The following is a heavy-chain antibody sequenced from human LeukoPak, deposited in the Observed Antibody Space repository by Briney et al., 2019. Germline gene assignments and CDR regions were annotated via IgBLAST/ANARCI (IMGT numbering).Heavy chain of an antibody. CDR3: ARDPYSGAYGDTYYYFMDV. CDR1: GFTFSTYS. Sequence: GGSLRLSCAASGFTFSTYSMSWVRQAPRKGLEWVSSISSNSRYIYYADSMRGRFTISRDNAKNSLYLQMNSLRAEDTAVYYCARDPYSGAYGDTYYYFMDVWGKGTTVTISS. V-gene: IGHV3-21*06. CDR2: ISSNSRYI. D-gene: IGHD1-26*01. J-gene: IGHJ6*03.